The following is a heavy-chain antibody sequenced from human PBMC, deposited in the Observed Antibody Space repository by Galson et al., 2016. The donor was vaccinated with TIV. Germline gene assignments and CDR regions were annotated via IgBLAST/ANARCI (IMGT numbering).Heavy chain of an antibody. Sequence: SVKVSCKASGYSFGSYGISWVRQAPGQGLEWMGWISAYNGNTDYAHKLQGRVTMTTDTSTSTAYMELRSLRSDDTAVYYCARDYPYTPICGGGGHYYGLDVWGPGTTVTVSS. CDR1: GYSFGSYG. CDR3: ARDYPYTPICGGGGHYYGLDV. V-gene: IGHV1-18*01. J-gene: IGHJ6*02. D-gene: IGHD3-3*01. CDR2: ISAYNGNT.